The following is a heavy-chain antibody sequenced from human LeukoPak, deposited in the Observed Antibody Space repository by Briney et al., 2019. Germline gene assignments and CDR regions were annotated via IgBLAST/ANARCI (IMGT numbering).Heavy chain of an antibody. CDR3: GMAAAGYDY. V-gene: IGHV3-53*01. CDR2: ICSGGST. CDR1: GFTVSSDY. D-gene: IGHD6-13*01. Sequence: PGGSLRLSCVASGFTVSSDYMSWVRQAPGKGLEWVSVICSGGSTYYADSVKGRFTISRDNSKNTLYLQMNSLRAEDTAVYYCGMAAAGYDYWGQGTLVTVSS. J-gene: IGHJ4*02.